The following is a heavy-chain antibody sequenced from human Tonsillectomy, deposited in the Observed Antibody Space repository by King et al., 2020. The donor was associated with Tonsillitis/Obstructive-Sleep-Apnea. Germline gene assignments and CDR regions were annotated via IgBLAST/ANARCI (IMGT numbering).Heavy chain of an antibody. V-gene: IGHV4-31*03. J-gene: IGHJ5*02. Sequence: QLQESGPGLVKPSQTLSLTCTVPGGSISSGGYYWSWIRQHPGKGLEWIGYIYYSGSTYYNPSLKSRVTISVDTSKNQFSLKLISVTAADTAVYYCARDQCSSTSCYMIDPWGQGTLVTVSS. CDR3: ARDQCSSTSCYMIDP. D-gene: IGHD2-2*02. CDR2: IYYSGST. CDR1: GGSISSGGYY.